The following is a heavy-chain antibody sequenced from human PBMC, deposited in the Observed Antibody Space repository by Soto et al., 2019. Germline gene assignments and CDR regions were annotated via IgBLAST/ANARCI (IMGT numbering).Heavy chain of an antibody. CDR3: ERAIRHYGDYVRWFDP. CDR2: IYYSGST. CDR1: GGSISSYY. J-gene: IGHJ5*02. V-gene: IGHV4-59*01. D-gene: IGHD4-17*01. Sequence: SETLSLTCTVSGGSISSYYWSWIRQPPGKGLEWIGYIYYSGSTNYNPSLKSRVTISVDTSKNQFSLKLSSVTAADTAVYHCERAIRHYGDYVRWFDPWGQGTLVTVSS.